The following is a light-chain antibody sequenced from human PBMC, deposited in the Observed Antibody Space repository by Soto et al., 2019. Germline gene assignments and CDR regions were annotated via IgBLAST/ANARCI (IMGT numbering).Light chain of an antibody. CDR1: SSDVGGFNY. CDR3: NSYTSSSTDV. CDR2: DVT. V-gene: IGLV2-14*03. J-gene: IGLJ1*01. Sequence: QSALTQPASVSGSPGQSITISCTGTSSDVGGFNYVYWYQQHPGKAPKLMIYDVTNRPSGVSYRFSGSKSGNTASLTISGLQDEDEADYYCNSYTSSSTDVFGTGTKLTVL.